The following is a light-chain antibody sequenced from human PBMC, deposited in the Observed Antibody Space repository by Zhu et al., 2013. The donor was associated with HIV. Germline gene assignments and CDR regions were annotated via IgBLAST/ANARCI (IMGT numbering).Light chain of an antibody. J-gene: IGKJ1*01. CDR2: RAS. V-gene: IGKV3-20*01. Sequence: EIVLTQSPGTLSLSPGERATLSCRASQSVSGRYLAWYQQKPGQAPRLLIHRASNRATGIPDRFSGSGSGTDFTLTISRLEPEDFAVYFCQQFGSSPTFGQGTKVEIK. CDR1: QSVSGRY. CDR3: QQFGSSPT.